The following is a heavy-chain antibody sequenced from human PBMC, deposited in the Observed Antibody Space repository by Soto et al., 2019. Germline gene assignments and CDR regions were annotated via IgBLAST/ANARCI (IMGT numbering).Heavy chain of an antibody. D-gene: IGHD3-22*01. CDR1: GFTFSSYW. V-gene: IGHV3-74*01. J-gene: IGHJ4*02. CDR3: ARDYYDSSGYHDY. CDR2: INSDGSST. Sequence: PGGSLRLSCAASGFTFSSYWMHWVRHAPGKGLVWVSRINSDGSSTSYADSVKGRFTISRDNAKNTLYLQMNSLRAEDTAVYYCARDYYDSSGYHDYWGQGTLVTVSS.